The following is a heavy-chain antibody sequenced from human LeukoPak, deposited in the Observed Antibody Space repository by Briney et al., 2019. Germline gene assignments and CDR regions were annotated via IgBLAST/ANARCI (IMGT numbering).Heavy chain of an antibody. D-gene: IGHD3-10*01. V-gene: IGHV3-53*01. CDR2: IYSGGST. CDR3: AREDYYGSGSYGMDV. J-gene: IGHJ6*02. Sequence: GSLRLSCAASGFTVSSNYMSWVRQAPGKGLEWVSVIYSGGSTYYADSVKGRFTISRDNSKNTLYLQMNSLRAEDTAVYYCAREDYYGSGSYGMDVWGQGTTVTVSS. CDR1: GFTVSSNY.